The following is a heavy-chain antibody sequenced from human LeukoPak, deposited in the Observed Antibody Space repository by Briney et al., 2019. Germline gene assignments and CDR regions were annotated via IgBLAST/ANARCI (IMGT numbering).Heavy chain of an antibody. CDR3: ARATGDDGYFDY. J-gene: IGHJ4*02. V-gene: IGHV5-51*01. CDR1: GYSFGNYW. CDR2: LYPGDSET. Sequence: GESLKISCKGSGYSFGNYWIGWVRQMAGKGLEWMGILYPGDSETRYSPSFQGQVTISVDKSISTAFLQWSSLKASDTAIYYCARATGDDGYFDYWGQGTLVTVSS.